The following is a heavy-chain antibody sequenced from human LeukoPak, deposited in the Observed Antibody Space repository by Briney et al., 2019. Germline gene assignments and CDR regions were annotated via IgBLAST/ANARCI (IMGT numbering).Heavy chain of an antibody. V-gene: IGHV3-7*01. J-gene: IGHJ4*02. CDR1: GFTFTDYW. Sequence: GGSLRLSCTTSGFTFTDYWMTWVRQAPGKGLEWVANINQDGSKKFYVDSVKGRFTISRDNAKNALYLQMNSLRAEDTGVYFCARGQTLTFWGQGTPVTASS. CDR2: INQDGSKK. CDR3: ARGQTLTF.